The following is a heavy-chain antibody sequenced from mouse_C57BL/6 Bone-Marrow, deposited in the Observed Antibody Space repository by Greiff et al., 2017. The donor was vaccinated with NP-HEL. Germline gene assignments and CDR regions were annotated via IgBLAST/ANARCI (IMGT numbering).Heavy chain of an antibody. CDR2: IDPSDSYT. V-gene: IGHV1-59*01. D-gene: IGHD1-1*01. Sequence: QVQLQQPGAELVRPGTSVTLSCKASGYTFTSYWMHWVKQRPGQGLEWIGVIDPSDSYTNYNQKFKGKATLTVDTSSSTAYMQLSSLTSEDSAVYYCARWGNYGGMDYWGQGTLVTVSS. CDR3: ARWGNYGGMDY. J-gene: IGHJ4*01. CDR1: GYTFTSYW.